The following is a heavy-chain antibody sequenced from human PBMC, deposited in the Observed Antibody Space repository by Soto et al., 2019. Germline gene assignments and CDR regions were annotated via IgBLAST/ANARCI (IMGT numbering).Heavy chain of an antibody. Sequence: EVQLLESGGGLVQPGESLRLSCAASGFIFGNYMMTWVRQAPGKGLEWVSTDNGDSTYYADSVKGRFTISRDNSKNTVYLQMDSLGAEDTAVYYCAPHVYCSGGSCHYDAFDIRGQGAMVTVSS. D-gene: IGHD2-15*01. CDR1: GFIFGNYM. J-gene: IGHJ3*02. CDR3: APHVYCSGGSCHYDAFDI. CDR2: TDNGDST. V-gene: IGHV3-23*01.